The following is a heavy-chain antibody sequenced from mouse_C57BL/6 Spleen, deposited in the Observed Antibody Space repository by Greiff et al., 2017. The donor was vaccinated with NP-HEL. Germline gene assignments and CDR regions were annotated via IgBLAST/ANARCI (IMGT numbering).Heavy chain of an antibody. CDR2: ISSGGSYT. CDR1: GFTFSSYG. CDR3: ARRGAVVEGDYFDY. J-gene: IGHJ2*01. D-gene: IGHD1-1*01. V-gene: IGHV5-6*02. Sequence: DVKLVESGGDLVKPGGSLKLSCAASGFTFSSYGMSWVRQTPDKRLEWVATISSGGSYTYYPDSVKGRFTISRDNAKNTLYLQMSSLKSEDTAMYYCARRGAVVEGDYFDYWGQGTTLTVSS.